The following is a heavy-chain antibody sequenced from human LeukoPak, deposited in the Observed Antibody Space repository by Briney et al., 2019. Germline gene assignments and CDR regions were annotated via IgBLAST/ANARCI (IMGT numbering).Heavy chain of an antibody. CDR2: IIPIFGTA. CDR3: ASPGGHYDSSGYGGAFDI. D-gene: IGHD3-22*01. CDR1: GGTFSNFA. Sequence: SVKVSCKVSGGTFSNFAISWVRQAPGQGLEWMGGIIPIFGTANYAQKFQGRVTITTDESTSTAYMELSSLRSEDTAVYYCASPGGHYDSSGYGGAFDIWGQGTMVTVSS. J-gene: IGHJ3*02. V-gene: IGHV1-69*05.